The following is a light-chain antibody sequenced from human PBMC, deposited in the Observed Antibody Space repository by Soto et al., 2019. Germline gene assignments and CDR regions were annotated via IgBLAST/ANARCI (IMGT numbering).Light chain of an antibody. CDR2: LAS. Sequence: EIVMTQSPLSLPVTPGRPASIPCGCSQSPLSTDRENYLDWYLKRPGQSPQVXIYLASNRASGVPDRFSGSGSGTYFTLRISRVEADDVGLYYCMQGLQTPNTFGQGTRLEIK. CDR3: MQGLQTPNT. CDR1: QSPLSTDRENY. J-gene: IGKJ5*01. V-gene: IGKV2-28*01.